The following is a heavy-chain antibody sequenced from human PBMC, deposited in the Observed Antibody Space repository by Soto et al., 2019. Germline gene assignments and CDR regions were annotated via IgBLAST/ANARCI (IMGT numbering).Heavy chain of an antibody. V-gene: IGHV4-30-4*01. Sequence: SETLSLTCTFSGDSIXSINNYWSWIRQPPGEGLEWIGFISYSGTTSYSPSLKSRVAISLDTSKNQFSLSLNFVTAADTAVYYCARGRGYSYGLDPWGQGSLVTVSS. CDR1: GDSIXSINNY. CDR3: ARGRGYSYGLDP. D-gene: IGHD5-18*01. CDR2: ISYSGTT. J-gene: IGHJ5*02.